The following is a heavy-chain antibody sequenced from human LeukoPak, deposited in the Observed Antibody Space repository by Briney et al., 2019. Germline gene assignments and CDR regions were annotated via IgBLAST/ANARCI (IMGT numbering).Heavy chain of an antibody. CDR2: ISGSGTNK. Sequence: GGSLRLSCEASIFSFDLYGMTWIRQAPGKGLEWISTISGSGTNKHYADSVKGRFTISRDNPKKSLYLQMNSLRAEDTAVYYCARGATTTRFGRFDPWGQGTLVIVSS. CDR3: ARGATTTRFGRFDP. D-gene: IGHD4-17*01. V-gene: IGHV3-21*01. J-gene: IGHJ5*02. CDR1: IFSFDLYG.